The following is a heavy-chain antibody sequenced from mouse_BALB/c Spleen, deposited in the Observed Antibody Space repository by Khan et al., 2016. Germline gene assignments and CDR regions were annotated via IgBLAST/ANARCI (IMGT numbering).Heavy chain of an antibody. Sequence: EVELVESGGGLVKPGGSLKLSCAASGFTFSDYYMYWVRQTPEKRLEWVATISDGGSYTYYPDSVKGRFTISRDNAKNKPYLQMSSLKSGDTAMYYCAREGLRRGFAYWGQGTLVTVSA. CDR2: ISDGGSYT. CDR1: GFTFSDYY. D-gene: IGHD2-4*01. CDR3: AREGLRRGFAY. V-gene: IGHV5-4*02. J-gene: IGHJ3*01.